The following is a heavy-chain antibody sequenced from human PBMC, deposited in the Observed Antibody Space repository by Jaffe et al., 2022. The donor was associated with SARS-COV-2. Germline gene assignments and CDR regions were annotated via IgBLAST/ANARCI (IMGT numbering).Heavy chain of an antibody. V-gene: IGHV3-23*01. CDR1: GFTFSSYA. CDR3: AKDLGIAVAGTDYYYGMDV. D-gene: IGHD6-19*01. J-gene: IGHJ6*02. Sequence: EVQLLESGGGLVQPGGSLRLSCAASGFTFSSYAMSWVRQAPGKGLEWVSAISGSGGSTYYADSVKGRFTISRDNSKNTLYLQMNSLRAEDTAVYYCAKDLGIAVAGTDYYYGMDVWGQGTTVTVSS. CDR2: ISGSGGST.